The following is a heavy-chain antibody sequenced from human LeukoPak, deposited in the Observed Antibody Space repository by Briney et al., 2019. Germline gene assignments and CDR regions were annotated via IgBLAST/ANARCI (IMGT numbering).Heavy chain of an antibody. CDR1: GLTVSSTY. J-gene: IGHJ4*02. D-gene: IGHD3-3*01. V-gene: IGHV3-66*01. CDR3: ARDLLEWYFDY. Sequence: GSLRLSCAASGLTVSSTYMSWVRQTPGKGLEWVSVIYSGGSTYYADSVKGRFTISRDNSKNTLCLQMNSLRAEDTAVYYCARDLLEWYFDYWGQGTLVTVSS. CDR2: IYSGGST.